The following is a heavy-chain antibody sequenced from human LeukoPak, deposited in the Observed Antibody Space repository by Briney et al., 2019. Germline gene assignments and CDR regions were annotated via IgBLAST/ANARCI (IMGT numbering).Heavy chain of an antibody. Sequence: SETLSLTCTVSGGSISSYYWSWIRQPPGKGLGWIGYIYYSGSTNYNPSLKGRVTISVDTSKNQFSLKLSSVTAADTAVYYCAREYGDYGIDYWGQGTLVTVSS. J-gene: IGHJ4*02. CDR1: GGSISSYY. D-gene: IGHD4-17*01. CDR2: IYYSGST. V-gene: IGHV4-59*01. CDR3: AREYGDYGIDY.